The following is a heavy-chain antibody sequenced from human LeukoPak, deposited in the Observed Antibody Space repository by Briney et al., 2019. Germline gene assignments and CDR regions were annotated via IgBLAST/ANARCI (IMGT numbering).Heavy chain of an antibody. J-gene: IGHJ4*02. CDR1: GFSFSDAW. V-gene: IGHV3-66*01. D-gene: IGHD3-3*01. Sequence: AGGSLRLSCAASGFSFSDAWMSWVRQIPGKGLEWVSVIYSGGNTYYADSVKGRFTISRDNSQNILFLQMNSLRPEDTAVYYCAKDKSYSELYHFDYWGQGALVTVSS. CDR2: IYSGGNT. CDR3: AKDKSYSELYHFDY.